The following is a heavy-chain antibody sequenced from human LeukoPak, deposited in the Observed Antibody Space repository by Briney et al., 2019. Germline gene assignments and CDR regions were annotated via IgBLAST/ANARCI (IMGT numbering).Heavy chain of an antibody. CDR3: VTGENFDY. D-gene: IGHD7-27*01. CDR1: GGSISSGSYY. Sequence: PSETLSLTCTVSGGSISSGSYYWSWIRRPAGKGLEWIGRIYTSGSANYNPSLKSRVTISVDTSKNQFSLKLSSVTAADTAVYYCVTGENFDYWGQGTLVTVSS. V-gene: IGHV4-61*02. CDR2: IYTSGSA. J-gene: IGHJ4*02.